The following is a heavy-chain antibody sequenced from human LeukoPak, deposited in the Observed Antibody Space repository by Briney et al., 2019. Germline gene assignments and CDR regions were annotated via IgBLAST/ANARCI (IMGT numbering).Heavy chain of an antibody. D-gene: IGHD5-12*01. CDR1: GGSISSYY. Sequence: IPSETLSLTCTVSGGSISSYYRSWIRQPPGEGLEWIGYIFFTGNTNYNPSLKSRVTISVDTSKNQFSLKLSSVTAADTAVYYCARQGYAYGYWGQGTLVTVSS. V-gene: IGHV4-59*08. J-gene: IGHJ4*02. CDR3: ARQGYAYGY. CDR2: IFFTGNT.